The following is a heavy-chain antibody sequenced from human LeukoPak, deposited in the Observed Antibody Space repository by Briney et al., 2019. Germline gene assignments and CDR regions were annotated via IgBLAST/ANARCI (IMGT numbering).Heavy chain of an antibody. V-gene: IGHV3-30*02. D-gene: IGHD3-10*01. Sequence: GGSLRLSCAASGFTFRGNGMHWVRQAPGKGLEWVAIIWYDGSNRYYADSVKGRFTISRDNSKNTLYLQMNSLRAEDTAVYYCAKSLPYSRYRVQGYYAFDIWGQGTMVTVSS. CDR1: GFTFRGNG. CDR2: IWYDGSNR. J-gene: IGHJ3*02. CDR3: AKSLPYSRYRVQGYYAFDI.